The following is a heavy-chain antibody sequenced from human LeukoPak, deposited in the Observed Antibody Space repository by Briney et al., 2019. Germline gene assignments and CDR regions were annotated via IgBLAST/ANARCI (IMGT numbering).Heavy chain of an antibody. Sequence: GASVKVSCKASGGTFSSYAISWVRQAPGQGLEWMGRIIPILGIANYAQKFQGRVTITADKSTSTAYMELSSLRSEDTAVYYCARGPRAATTTFDYWGQGTLVTVSS. D-gene: IGHD5-24*01. CDR1: GGTFSSYA. V-gene: IGHV1-69*04. CDR3: ARGPRAATTTFDY. CDR2: IIPILGIA. J-gene: IGHJ4*02.